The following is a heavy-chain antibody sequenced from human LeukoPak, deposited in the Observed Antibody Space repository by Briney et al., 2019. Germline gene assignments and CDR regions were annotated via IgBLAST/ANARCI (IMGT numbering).Heavy chain of an antibody. Sequence: GGSLRLSCAASGFTFSSYWMSWVRQAPGKGLEWVSAISGSGGSTYYADSVKGRFTISRDNAKNSLYLQMNSLRAEDTAVYYCARDTPYCSGGSCYQNYYYYYMDVWGKGTTVTVSS. D-gene: IGHD2-15*01. CDR1: GFTFSSYW. CDR2: ISGSGGST. CDR3: ARDTPYCSGGSCYQNYYYYYMDV. J-gene: IGHJ6*03. V-gene: IGHV3-23*01.